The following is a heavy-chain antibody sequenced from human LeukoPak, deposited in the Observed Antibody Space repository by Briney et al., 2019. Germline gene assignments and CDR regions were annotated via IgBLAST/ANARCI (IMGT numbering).Heavy chain of an antibody. CDR1: GGSISSYY. V-gene: IGHV4-59*01. CDR3: ARDSSGYRRGSFDY. D-gene: IGHD3-22*01. CDR2: IYYSGST. J-gene: IGHJ4*02. Sequence: SETLSLTCTVSGGSISSYYWSWIRQPPGKGLEWIGYIYYSGSTNYNPSLKSRVTISVDTSNNQFSLKLSSVTAADTAVYYCARDSSGYRRGSFDYWGQGTLVTVSS.